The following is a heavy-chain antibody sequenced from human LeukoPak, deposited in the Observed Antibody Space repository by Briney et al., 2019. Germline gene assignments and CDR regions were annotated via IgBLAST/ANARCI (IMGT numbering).Heavy chain of an antibody. V-gene: IGHV1-46*01. CDR3: ARERRGGLSGSLGGVFASYYTYYYMDV. J-gene: IGHJ6*03. CDR1: GYTFTKYY. CDR2: INPSDGAT. Sequence: ASVKVSCKASGYTFTKYYIHWVRLAPGQGLEWTGMINPSDGATTNAWRFQGRVTVTRDMSTTTVYMDLRSLRSEDTAVYFCARERRGGLSGSLGGVFASYYTYYYMDVWGRGTTVTVSS. D-gene: IGHD1-26*01.